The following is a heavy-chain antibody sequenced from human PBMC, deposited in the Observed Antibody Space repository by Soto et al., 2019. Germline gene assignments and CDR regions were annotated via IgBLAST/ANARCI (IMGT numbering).Heavy chain of an antibody. CDR1: GYTFTSYG. CDR3: AREIAAAGTKYYYGMDV. Sequence: ASVKVSCKASGYTFTSYGISWVRQAPVQGLELMGWISAYNGNTNYAQKLQGRVTMTTDTSTSTAYMELRSLRSDDTAVYYCAREIAAAGTKYYYGMDVWGQGTTVTVSS. J-gene: IGHJ6*02. D-gene: IGHD6-13*01. V-gene: IGHV1-18*04. CDR2: ISAYNGNT.